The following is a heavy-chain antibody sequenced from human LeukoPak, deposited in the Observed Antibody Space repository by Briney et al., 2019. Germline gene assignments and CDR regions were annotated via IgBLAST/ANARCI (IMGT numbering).Heavy chain of an antibody. CDR2: IYYSGST. J-gene: IGHJ4*02. CDR3: ARDVRQFYCSSTSCYGDYFDY. CDR1: GGSISSGGYY. V-gene: IGHV4-31*03. D-gene: IGHD2-2*01. Sequence: PSETLSLTCTVSGGSISSGGYYWSWIRQHPGKGLEWIGYIYYSGSTYYNPSLKSRVTISVDTSKNQFSLKLSSVTAADTAVYYCARDVRQFYCSSTSCYGDYFDYWGQGTLVTVSS.